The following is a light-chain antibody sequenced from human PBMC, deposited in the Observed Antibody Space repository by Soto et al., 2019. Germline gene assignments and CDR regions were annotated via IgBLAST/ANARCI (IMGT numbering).Light chain of an antibody. Sequence: EVVMTQSPATLSVSPGERATLSCRASRGIGSTLAWYQQKPGQTPRLLIYDTSTRATGVPGRFIGSRSGTEFTLTITSLQSEDVAIYYCQHYVTWPLAFGGGTRVENK. CDR1: RGIGST. CDR2: DTS. V-gene: IGKV3-15*01. CDR3: QHYVTWPLA. J-gene: IGKJ4*01.